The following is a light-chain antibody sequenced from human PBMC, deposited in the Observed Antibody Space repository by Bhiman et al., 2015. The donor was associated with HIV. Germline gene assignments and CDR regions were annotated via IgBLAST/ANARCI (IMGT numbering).Light chain of an antibody. Sequence: QSALTQPPSASGSPGQSVTISCTGTSSDVGGYNYVSWYQQHPGQAPKLMIYEVSKRPSGVPDRFSGSKSGNTASLTVSGLQAEDEADYYCSSYTSVSPWVFGTGTKVTVL. V-gene: IGLV2-8*01. CDR1: SSDVGGYNY. CDR3: SSYTSVSPWV. J-gene: IGLJ1*01. CDR2: EVS.